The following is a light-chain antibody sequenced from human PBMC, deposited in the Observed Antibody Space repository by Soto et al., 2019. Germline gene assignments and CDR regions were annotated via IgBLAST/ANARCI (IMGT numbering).Light chain of an antibody. Sequence: QSVLTQPPSASGTPGQRVTISCSGNSSDIGSNYVYWYQQLPGTAPKILIYRNNQRPSGVPDRFSGSKSGSSASLAISLLWSEYEADYHCAAWDDSQSGFYVFGTGTKVTVL. CDR1: SSDIGSNY. V-gene: IGLV1-47*03. CDR2: RNN. J-gene: IGLJ1*01. CDR3: AAWDDSQSGFYV.